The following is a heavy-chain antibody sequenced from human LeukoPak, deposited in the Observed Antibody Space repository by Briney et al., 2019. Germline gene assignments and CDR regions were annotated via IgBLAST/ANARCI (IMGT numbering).Heavy chain of an antibody. CDR2: MNPNSGNT. CDR3: ARGTPVGYDFWSGYYSDWFDP. CDR1: GYTFTSYY. D-gene: IGHD3-3*01. V-gene: IGHV1-8*02. Sequence: ASVTVSCKASGYTFTSYYMHWVRQAPGQGLEWMGWMNPNSGNTGYAQKFQGRVTMTRNTSISTAYMELSSLRSEDTAVYYCARGTPVGYDFWSGYYSDWFDPWGQGTLVTVSS. J-gene: IGHJ5*02.